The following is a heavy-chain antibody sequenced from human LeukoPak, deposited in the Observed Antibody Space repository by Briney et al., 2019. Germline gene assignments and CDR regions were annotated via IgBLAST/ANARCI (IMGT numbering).Heavy chain of an antibody. D-gene: IGHD2-2*01. CDR2: ISSSSSTI. V-gene: IGHV3-48*01. J-gene: IGHJ4*02. CDR3: ARGGGVVVPADSPFDY. CDR1: GFTFSSYS. Sequence: GGSLRLSCAASGFTFSSYSMNWVRQAPGKGLEWVSYISSSSSTIYYADSEKGRFTISRDNAKNSLYLQMNSLRAEDTAVYYCARGGGVVVPADSPFDYWGQGALVTVSS.